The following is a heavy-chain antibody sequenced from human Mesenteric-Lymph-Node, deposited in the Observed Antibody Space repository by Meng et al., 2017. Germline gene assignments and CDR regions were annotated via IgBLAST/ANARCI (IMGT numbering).Heavy chain of an antibody. D-gene: IGHD6-13*01. CDR3: ARGEPPAPPSRYSSSWYYWFDP. CDR2: ITPFNGST. J-gene: IGHJ5*02. CDR1: GYSFTYRY. Sequence: SVKVSCKASGYSFTYRYLHWVRQAPGQALEWMGWITPFNGSTNYAQRFQDRVTITRDRSMNTAYMELSSLRSEDTAVYYCARGEPPAPPSRYSSSWYYWFDPWGQGTLVTVSS. V-gene: IGHV1-45*02.